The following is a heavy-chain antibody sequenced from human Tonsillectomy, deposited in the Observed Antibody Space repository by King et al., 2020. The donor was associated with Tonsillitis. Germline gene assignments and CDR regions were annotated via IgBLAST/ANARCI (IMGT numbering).Heavy chain of an antibody. CDR3: ARAPNRLNAFDI. V-gene: IGHV3-21*01. J-gene: IGHJ3*02. Sequence: VQLVESGGGLVKPGGSLRISCAASGFTFSSYSMNWVRQAPGKGLEWVSSISRSSHYISYADSLKGRFTISRDNAKNLLYLQMNSLRAEDTAVYYCARAPNRLNAFDIWGQGTMVTVSS. D-gene: IGHD2/OR15-2a*01. CDR1: GFTFSSYS. CDR2: ISRSSHYI.